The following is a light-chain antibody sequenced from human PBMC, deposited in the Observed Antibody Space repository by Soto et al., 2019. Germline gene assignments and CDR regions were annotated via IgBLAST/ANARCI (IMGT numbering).Light chain of an antibody. J-gene: IGKJ1*01. CDR1: QSVLYSSNNKNF. V-gene: IGKV4-1*01. CDR2: WAS. Sequence: DIVMTQSPDSLAVSLGERATINCKSSQSVLYSSNNKNFLAWYQQKPGQPPKLLIYWASTRESGVPDRFSGSGSGTDFTLTISSLQAEDMAVYYFQKYYSAPWTFGQGTKVAIK. CDR3: QKYYSAPWT.